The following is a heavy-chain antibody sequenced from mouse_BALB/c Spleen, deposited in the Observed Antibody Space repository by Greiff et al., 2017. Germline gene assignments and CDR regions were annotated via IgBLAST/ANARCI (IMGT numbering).Heavy chain of an antibody. V-gene: IGHV2-9*02. J-gene: IGHJ4*01. CDR1: GFSLTSYG. Sequence: VQLVESGPGLVAPSQSLSITFTVSGFSLTSYGVHWVRQPPGKGLEWLGVRWAGGSTNYNSALMSRLSISKDNSKSQVFLKMNSLQTDDTAMYYCARGGSGYAMDYWGQGTSVTVS. CDR3: ARGGSGYAMDY. CDR2: RWAGGST. D-gene: IGHD3-1*01.